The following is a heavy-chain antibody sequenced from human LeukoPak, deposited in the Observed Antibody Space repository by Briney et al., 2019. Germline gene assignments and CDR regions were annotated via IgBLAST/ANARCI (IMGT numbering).Heavy chain of an antibody. Sequence: GVSLRLSCAASGFTFSSYAMSWVRQAPGKGLEWVSAISGSGGSTYYADSVKGRFTISRDNSKNTLYLQMNSLRAEDTAVYYCAKDRRIVVVPAALDYWGQGTLVTVSS. V-gene: IGHV3-23*01. CDR1: GFTFSSYA. J-gene: IGHJ4*02. CDR2: ISGSGGST. CDR3: AKDRRIVVVPAALDY. D-gene: IGHD2-2*01.